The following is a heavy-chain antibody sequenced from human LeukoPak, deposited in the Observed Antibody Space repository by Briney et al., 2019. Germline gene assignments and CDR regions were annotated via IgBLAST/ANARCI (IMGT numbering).Heavy chain of an antibody. CDR1: GYTFTSYY. CDR2: INPSGGST. J-gene: IGHJ5*02. V-gene: IGHV1-46*03. Sequence: ASVKVSCKASGYTFTSYYMHWVRQAPGQGLEWMGIINPSGGSTSYAQKFQGRVTMTRDTSTSTVYMELSSLRSEDTAVYYCARGGRSGWYRVGWFDPWGQGTLVTVSS. D-gene: IGHD6-19*01. CDR3: ARGGRSGWYRVGWFDP.